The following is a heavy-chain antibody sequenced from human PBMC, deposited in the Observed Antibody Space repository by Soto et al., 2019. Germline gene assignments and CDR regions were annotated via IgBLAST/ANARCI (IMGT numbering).Heavy chain of an antibody. D-gene: IGHD2-2*01. J-gene: IGHJ6*02. CDR1: GYSFTSYW. CDR2: IVPIDSYT. V-gene: IGHV5-10-1*01. CDR3: ASSPRGYCSSTSCRELGNYYGMDV. Sequence: PGESLKISCKGSGYSFTSYWISWVRQMPGKGLEWMGRIVPIDSYTNYSPSFQGHVTISADKSISTAYLQWSSLKASDTAMYYCASSPRGYCSSTSCRELGNYYGMDVWGQGTTVTV.